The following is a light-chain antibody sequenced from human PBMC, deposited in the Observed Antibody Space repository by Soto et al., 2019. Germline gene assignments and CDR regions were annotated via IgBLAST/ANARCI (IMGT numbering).Light chain of an antibody. Sequence: DIQMTQSPSSLSASVGDRVTITCRASQTISSYLNWYQQKPGKAPQLLIYGASSLQSWVPSRFSGSGSGTDFTLTISSLQPEDFATYYCQHSYNTPRTFGGGTKVEIK. CDR1: QTISSY. CDR2: GAS. CDR3: QHSYNTPRT. V-gene: IGKV1-39*01. J-gene: IGKJ4*01.